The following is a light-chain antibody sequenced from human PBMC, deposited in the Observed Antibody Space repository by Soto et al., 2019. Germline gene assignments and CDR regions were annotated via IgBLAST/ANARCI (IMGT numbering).Light chain of an antibody. CDR3: QQYNSWSPLT. CDR1: QSVSSN. Sequence: EIVMTQSPATLSLSPGERATLSCRASQSVSSNLAWYQQKPGQAPRLLLYGASTRATGIPARFSGSGSGTEFTLTISSLQSEDLAVYYCQQYNSWSPLTFGGGTKVEIK. V-gene: IGKV3-15*01. J-gene: IGKJ4*01. CDR2: GAS.